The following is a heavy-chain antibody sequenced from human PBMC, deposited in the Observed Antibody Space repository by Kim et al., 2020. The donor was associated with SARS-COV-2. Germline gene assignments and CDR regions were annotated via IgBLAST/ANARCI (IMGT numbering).Heavy chain of an antibody. V-gene: IGHV4-39*07. Sequence: SETLSLTCSVSGGSISSGSYYWAWIRQPPGKGLEWIGSIYYSGSPYYDSSLKSRVTISADTSKNQFSLKLNSVTAADTAVYYCARDRDSSAYGRFGFDYWGQGTLVTVSS. D-gene: IGHD3-22*01. CDR1: GGSISSGSYY. CDR3: ARDRDSSAYGRFGFDY. CDR2: IYYSGSP. J-gene: IGHJ4*02.